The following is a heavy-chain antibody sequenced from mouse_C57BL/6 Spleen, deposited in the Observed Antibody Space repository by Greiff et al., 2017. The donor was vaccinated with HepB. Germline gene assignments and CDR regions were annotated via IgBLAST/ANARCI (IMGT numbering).Heavy chain of an antibody. D-gene: IGHD1-1*01. CDR2: INPGSGGT. CDR1: GYAFTNYL. Sequence: QVQLQQSVAELVRPGTSVKVSCKASGYAFTNYLIEWVKQRPGQGLEWIGVINPGSGGTNYNEKFKGKATLTADKSSSTAYMQLSSLTSEDSAVYFCARTTVVAEADYWGQGTTLTVSS. V-gene: IGHV1-54*01. CDR3: ARTTVVAEADY. J-gene: IGHJ2*01.